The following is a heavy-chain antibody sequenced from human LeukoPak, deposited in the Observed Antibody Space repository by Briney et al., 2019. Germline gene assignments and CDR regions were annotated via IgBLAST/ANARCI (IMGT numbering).Heavy chain of an antibody. D-gene: IGHD3-10*01. V-gene: IGHV1-46*01. CDR1: GYTFTSYY. CDR3: ASSNGFAESYNWFDP. CDR2: ISPSGGST. Sequence: ASVKVSCKASGYTFTSYYMHWVRQAPGQGLEWMGIISPSGGSTSYAQKFQGRVTMTRDTSTSTVYMELSSLRSEDTAVYYCASSNGFAESYNWFDPWGQGTLVTVSS. J-gene: IGHJ5*02.